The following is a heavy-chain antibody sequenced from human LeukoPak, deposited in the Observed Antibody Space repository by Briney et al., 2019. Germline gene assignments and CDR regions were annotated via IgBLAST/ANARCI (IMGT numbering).Heavy chain of an antibody. CDR2: IWYDGSNK. Sequence: GGSLRLSCAASGFTFSSYGMHWVRQAPGKGLEWVGVIWYDGSNKYYAYSVKGRFTIYRDNSKNTLYLQMNSLRAEDTAVYYCARWGHNCSGGSCYGGQIDYWGQGTLVTVSS. CDR1: GFTFSSYG. J-gene: IGHJ4*02. D-gene: IGHD2-15*01. V-gene: IGHV3-33*01. CDR3: ARWGHNCSGGSCYGGQIDY.